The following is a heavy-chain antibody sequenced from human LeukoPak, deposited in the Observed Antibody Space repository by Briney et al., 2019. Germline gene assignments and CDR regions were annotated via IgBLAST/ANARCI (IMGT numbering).Heavy chain of an antibody. CDR2: ISGSGGST. CDR3: AKVGDWDGDYAYYFDY. J-gene: IGHJ4*02. Sequence: GESLRLSCAASGFTFSSYAMSWVRQAPGKGLEWVSAISGSGGSTYYADSVKGRFTISRDNSKNTLYLQMNSLRAEDTAVYYCAKVGDWDGDYAYYFDYWGQGTLVTVSS. D-gene: IGHD4-17*01. CDR1: GFTFSSYA. V-gene: IGHV3-23*01.